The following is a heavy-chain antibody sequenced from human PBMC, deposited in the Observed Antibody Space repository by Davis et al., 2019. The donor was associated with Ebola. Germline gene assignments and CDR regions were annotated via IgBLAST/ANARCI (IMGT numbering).Heavy chain of an antibody. Sequence: GGSLRLSCAVSGFTFDDYAMHWVRQAPGKGLEWVSGISWNSGSIGYADSVKGRFTISRDNAKNSLYLQMSSLTTEDTAFYYCTKDSGSYYGSGSMDVWGQGTTVTVSS. CDR1: GFTFDDYA. V-gene: IGHV3-9*01. D-gene: IGHD3-10*01. CDR3: TKDSGSYYGSGSMDV. CDR2: ISWNSGSI. J-gene: IGHJ6*02.